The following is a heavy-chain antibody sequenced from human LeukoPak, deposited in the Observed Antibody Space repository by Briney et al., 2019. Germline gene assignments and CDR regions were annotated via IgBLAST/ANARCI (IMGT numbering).Heavy chain of an antibody. J-gene: IGHJ4*02. CDR3: ARVAGSSGYLDY. D-gene: IGHD3-22*01. V-gene: IGHV4-34*01. Sequence: RTSETLSLTCAVYGGSFSGYYWSWIRQPPGKGLEWIGEINHSGSTNYNPSLKSRVTISVDTSKNQFSLKLSSVTAADTAVYYCARVAGSSGYLDYWGQGTLVTVSS. CDR2: INHSGST. CDR1: GGSFSGYY.